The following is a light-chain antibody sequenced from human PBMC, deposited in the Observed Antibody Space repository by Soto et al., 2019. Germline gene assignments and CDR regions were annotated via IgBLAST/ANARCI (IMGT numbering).Light chain of an antibody. V-gene: IGKV3-11*01. CDR3: QQRSNWPRT. J-gene: IGKJ1*01. CDR1: QSVSSC. Sequence: EIVLTQSPATLSLSPGERATLSCRASQSVSSCFAWYQQKPGQAPSLLIYDSSNRAAGIPARFSGSGSGTDFTLTISSLEPEDFAVYYCQQRSNWPRTFGQGTKVEIK. CDR2: DSS.